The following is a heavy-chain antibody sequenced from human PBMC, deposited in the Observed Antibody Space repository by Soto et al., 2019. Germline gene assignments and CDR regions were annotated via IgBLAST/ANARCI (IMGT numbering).Heavy chain of an antibody. J-gene: IGHJ4*02. CDR3: ARNCIAAAGTHMCY. V-gene: IGHV1-18*01. Sequence: GASVKVSCKASGYTFTSYGISGVRQAPGQGLEWMGWISAYNGNANYAQKLQGRGTMTTDTSTSTAYMELRSLRSDDTAVYYCARNCIAAAGTHMCYWGQGTLVTVSS. CDR1: GYTFTSYG. D-gene: IGHD6-13*01. CDR2: ISAYNGNA.